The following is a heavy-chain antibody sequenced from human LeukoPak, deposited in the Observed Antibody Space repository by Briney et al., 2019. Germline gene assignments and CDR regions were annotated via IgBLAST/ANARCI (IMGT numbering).Heavy chain of an antibody. CDR2: ISYDGSDK. J-gene: IGHJ4*02. CDR1: GFTFSSYG. V-gene: IGHV3-30*03. D-gene: IGHD2-2*01. CDR3: ARAPTVLVGYCSSSSCQADY. Sequence: GGSLRLSCAASGFTFSSYGMHWVRQAPGKGLEWVAVISYDGSDKYYADSVKGRFTISRDNSKNTLHLQMISLRAEDTAVYYCARAPTVLVGYCSSSSCQADYWGQGTLVTVSS.